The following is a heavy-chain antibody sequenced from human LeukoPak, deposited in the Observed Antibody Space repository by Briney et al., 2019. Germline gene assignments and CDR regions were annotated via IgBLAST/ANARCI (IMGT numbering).Heavy chain of an antibody. Sequence: PSETLSLTCTVSGGSISSYYWSWIRQPPGKGLEWIGYIYYSGSTNYNPSLKSRVTISIDTPKNQFSLKLRSVTAADTAVYFCARDLNGASHFDYWGQGTLVTVSS. V-gene: IGHV4-59*01. CDR3: ARDLNGASHFDY. CDR1: GGSISSYY. D-gene: IGHD4-17*01. CDR2: IYYSGST. J-gene: IGHJ4*02.